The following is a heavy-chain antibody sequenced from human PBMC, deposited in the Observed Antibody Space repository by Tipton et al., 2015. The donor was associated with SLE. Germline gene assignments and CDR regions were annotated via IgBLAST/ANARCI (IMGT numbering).Heavy chain of an antibody. CDR3: ATNGHGETYEFFTEYLRH. CDR2: LYAGGRT. Sequence: TLSLTCSVSGVSISTSRYYWGWIRPSPGQGLEWVGSLYAGGRTYFHPSLKGRASISADASKNHFSLKLNSVTAADTAVYYCATNGHGETYEFFTEYLRHCGQGTLVTVSS. CDR1: GVSISTSRYY. V-gene: IGHV4-39*02. J-gene: IGHJ1*01. D-gene: IGHD5-12*01.